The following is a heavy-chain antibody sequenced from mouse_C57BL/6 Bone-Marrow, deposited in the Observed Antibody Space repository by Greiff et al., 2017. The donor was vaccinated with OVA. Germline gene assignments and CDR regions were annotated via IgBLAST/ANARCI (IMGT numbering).Heavy chain of an antibody. V-gene: IGHV5-4*01. CDR1: GFTFSSYA. Sequence: DVMLVESGGGLVKPGGSLKLSCAASGFTFSSYAMSWVRQTPEKRLEWVATISDGGSYTYYPDNVKGRVTISRDNAKNNLYLQMSHLKSEDTAMYYCAREGDAYFDVWGTGTTVTVSS. CDR3: AREGDAYFDV. D-gene: IGHD3-3*01. CDR2: ISDGGSYT. J-gene: IGHJ1*03.